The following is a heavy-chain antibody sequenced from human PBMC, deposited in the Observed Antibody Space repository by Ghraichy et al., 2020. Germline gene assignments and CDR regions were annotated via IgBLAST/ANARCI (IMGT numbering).Heavy chain of an antibody. CDR1: GGSISSYY. CDR2: IYYSGST. D-gene: IGHD5-24*01. J-gene: IGHJ6*02. CDR3: ARGRDPVYYYYGMDV. V-gene: IGHV4-59*01. Sequence: ESLNISCTVSGGSISSYYWSWIRQPPGKGLEWIGYIYYSGSTNYNPSLKSRVTISVDTSKNQFSLKLSSVTAADTAVYYCARGRDPVYYYYGMDVWGQGTTVTVSS.